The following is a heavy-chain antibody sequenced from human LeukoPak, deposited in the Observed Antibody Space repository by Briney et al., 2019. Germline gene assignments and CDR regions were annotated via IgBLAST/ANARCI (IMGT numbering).Heavy chain of an antibody. CDR3: ARETAASSSNDY. CDR2: IKQDGSEK. CDR1: GFTFSSYW. J-gene: IGHJ4*02. D-gene: IGHD6-6*01. V-gene: IGHV3-7*01. Sequence: EGSLRLSCAASGFTFSSYWMSWVRQTPGKGLEWVANIKQDGSEKSYVDSVKGRFSISRDNAKNSVYLHMNSLRAEDTAVYYCARETAASSSNDYWGQGTLVTVSS.